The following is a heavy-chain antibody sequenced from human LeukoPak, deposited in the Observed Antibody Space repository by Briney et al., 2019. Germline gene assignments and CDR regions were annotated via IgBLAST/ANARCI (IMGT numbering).Heavy chain of an antibody. V-gene: IGHV4-34*01. J-gene: IGHJ3*01. D-gene: IGHD7-27*01. CDR3: ARGLGR. Sequence: SETLSLTCAVYGGSFSGYYWSWIRQPPGKGLEWIGEIDHSGSTNYNPSLKSRVTISVDTSKNQFSLKLSSVTAADTAVYYCARGLGRWGQGTMVTVSS. CDR2: IDHSGST. CDR1: GGSFSGYY.